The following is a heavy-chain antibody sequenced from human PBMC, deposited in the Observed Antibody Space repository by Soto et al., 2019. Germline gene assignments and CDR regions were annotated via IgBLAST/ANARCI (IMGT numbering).Heavy chain of an antibody. V-gene: IGHV3-43*01. CDR3: ASSQGDY. CDR1: GFTFDDHN. Sequence: EVYLVESGGDVVQPGGSLRLSCAASGFTFDDHNIHWVRQAPGKGLQWVCLISWDGDTTYYTDSVKGRFTVSRDNSKNSVSLQMEALTPEDTAFYYCASSQGDYWGQGTLVTVSS. CDR2: ISWDGDTT. J-gene: IGHJ4*02.